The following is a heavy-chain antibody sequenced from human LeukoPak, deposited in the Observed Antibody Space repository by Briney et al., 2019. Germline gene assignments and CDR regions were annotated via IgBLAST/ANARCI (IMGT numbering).Heavy chain of an antibody. V-gene: IGHV3-33*06. CDR2: IWYDGSNK. Sequence: PGGSLRLSCAASGFTFSSYGMHWVRQAPGKGLEWVAVIWYDGSNKYYADSVKGRFTISRDNSKNTLYLQMNSLRAEDTAVYYCAKPTYDSSGYWIDYWGQGTLVTVSS. D-gene: IGHD3-22*01. CDR3: AKPTYDSSGYWIDY. CDR1: GFTFSSYG. J-gene: IGHJ4*02.